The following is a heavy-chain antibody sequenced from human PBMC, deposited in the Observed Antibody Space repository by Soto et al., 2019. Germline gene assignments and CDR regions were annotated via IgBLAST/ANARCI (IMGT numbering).Heavy chain of an antibody. CDR3: AKEPYDILTGQNTYYYYMDV. J-gene: IGHJ6*03. D-gene: IGHD3-9*01. CDR2: ISYDGSNK. V-gene: IGHV3-30*18. Sequence: GGSLRLSCAASGFTFSSYGMHWVRQAPGKGLEWVAVISYDGSNKYYADSVKGRFTISRDNSKNTLYLQMNSLRAEDTAVYYCAKEPYDILTGQNTYYYYMDVWGKGTTVTVSS. CDR1: GFTFSSYG.